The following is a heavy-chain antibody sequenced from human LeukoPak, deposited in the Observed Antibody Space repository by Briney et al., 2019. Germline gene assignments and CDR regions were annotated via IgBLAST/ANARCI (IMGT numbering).Heavy chain of an antibody. CDR3: ESRYMVRGVIWASRPYYFDY. D-gene: IGHD3-10*01. Sequence: PSETLSLTCTVSGGCISSSSYYWGWIRQPPGKGLEWIGSIYYSGSTYYNPSLKSRVTISVDTSKNQFSLKLSSVTAADTAVYYCESRYMVRGVIWASRPYYFDYWGQGTLVTVSS. CDR1: GGCISSSSYY. V-gene: IGHV4-39*01. J-gene: IGHJ4*02. CDR2: IYYSGST.